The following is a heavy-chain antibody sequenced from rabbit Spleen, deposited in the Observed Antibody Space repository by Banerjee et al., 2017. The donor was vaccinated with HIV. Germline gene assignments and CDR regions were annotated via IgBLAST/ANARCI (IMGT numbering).Heavy chain of an antibody. CDR1: GVSFSSSSY. V-gene: IGHV1S40*01. CDR2: IDPVFGIT. Sequence: QSLEESGGDLVKPGASLTLTCTASGVSFSSSSYMCWVRQAPGKGLEWIGYIDPVFGITYYANWVNGRFSISIENAQNTVFLQMTSLTAADTATYFCARDGAGGSYFALWGPGTLVTVS. J-gene: IGHJ4*01. D-gene: IGHD8-1*01. CDR3: ARDGAGGSYFAL.